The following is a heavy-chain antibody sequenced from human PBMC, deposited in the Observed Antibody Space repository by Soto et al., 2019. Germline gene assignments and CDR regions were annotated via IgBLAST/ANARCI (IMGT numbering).Heavy chain of an antibody. CDR3: ARIKGYCSGGRCSEIDY. J-gene: IGHJ4*02. V-gene: IGHV3-21*01. Sequence: EVQLVESGGGLVKPGGSLRVSCAAAGFTFSSYTMNWVRQAPGKGLEWVSSISSRSSDIYYADSVKGRFTISRDNAKNSLHLQMSSVRAEDTAVYYCARIKGYCSGGRCSEIDYWGQGTLVTVSS. D-gene: IGHD2-15*01. CDR1: GFTFSSYT. CDR2: ISSRSSDI.